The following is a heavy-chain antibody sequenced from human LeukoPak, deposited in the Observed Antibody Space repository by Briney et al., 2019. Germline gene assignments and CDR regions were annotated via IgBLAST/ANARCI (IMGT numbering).Heavy chain of an antibody. D-gene: IGHD3-16*02. CDR1: LDSTTSNF. CDR2: IHRSGST. CDR3: AREIIGGFNPGAY. V-gene: IGHV4-4*02. J-gene: IGHJ4*02. Sequence: SETLSLTCTVSLDSTTSNFWSWVRQPPGKGLEWIGEIHRSGSTNYNPSLQRRVTISIDRPKNQIALELSSVTAADTAVYYCAREIIGGFNPGAYWGQGTLVTVSS.